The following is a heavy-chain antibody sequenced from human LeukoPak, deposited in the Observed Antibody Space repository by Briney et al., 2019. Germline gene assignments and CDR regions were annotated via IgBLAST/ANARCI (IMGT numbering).Heavy chain of an antibody. D-gene: IGHD3-3*01. CDR1: GYTFTSYD. CDR3: AREGPGTIFGVVDP. V-gene: IGHV1-8*01. Sequence: ASVKVSCKASGYTFTSYDINWVRQATGQGLEWMGWMKPNSGNTGYAQKFQGRVTMTRNTSISTAYMELSSLRSEDTAVYYCAREGPGTIFGVVDPWGQGTLVTVSS. J-gene: IGHJ5*02. CDR2: MKPNSGNT.